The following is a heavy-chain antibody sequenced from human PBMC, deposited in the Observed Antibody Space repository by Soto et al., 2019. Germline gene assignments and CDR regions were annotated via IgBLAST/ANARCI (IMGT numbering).Heavy chain of an antibody. V-gene: IGHV3-72*01. Sequence: EVQLVESGGGLVQPGGSLRLSCAASGFTFSDHYMDWVRQAPGKGLEWVGRTKNKANSYTTQYAASVKGRFTISRDDSKNSMDLQMNSLKTEDTAVYYCGRGRLRGLSGIRCYSRAIDYWGQGTLVTVSS. CDR2: TKNKANSYTT. CDR1: GFTFSDHY. J-gene: IGHJ4*02. D-gene: IGHD2-15*01. CDR3: GRGRLRGLSGIRCYSRAIDY.